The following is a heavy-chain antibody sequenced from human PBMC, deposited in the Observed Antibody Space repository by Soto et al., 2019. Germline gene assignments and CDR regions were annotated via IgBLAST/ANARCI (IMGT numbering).Heavy chain of an antibody. CDR2: ISWNSGDI. V-gene: IGHV3-9*01. D-gene: IGHD3-22*01. J-gene: IGHJ4*02. CDR3: AKDNDFDRDGPFDY. Sequence: EVQLVESGGGSVQPGRSLRLSCAASGFSFDDYGMHWVRQGPGKGLGWVSGISWNSGDIYYADSVKGRFTISRDNAKRSLYLQMNRLRTEDTALYYCAKDNDFDRDGPFDYWGQGILVTVSS. CDR1: GFSFDDYG.